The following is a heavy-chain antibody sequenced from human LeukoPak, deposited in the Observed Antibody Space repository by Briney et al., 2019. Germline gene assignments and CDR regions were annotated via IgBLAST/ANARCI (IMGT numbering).Heavy chain of an antibody. D-gene: IGHD6-19*01. CDR2: VKSKSDGGTI. CDR3: TTDRGIAVRPLFDY. V-gene: IGHV3-15*01. Sequence: GGSLRLSCTASGFTFIKGWMSWVRQAPGKGLEWVGRVKSKSDGGTIDYGAPVKGRFTISRDDSKNMLYPQMNSLQTEDTAVYYCTTDRGIAVRPLFDYWGQGTLVTVSS. J-gene: IGHJ4*02. CDR1: GFTFIKGW.